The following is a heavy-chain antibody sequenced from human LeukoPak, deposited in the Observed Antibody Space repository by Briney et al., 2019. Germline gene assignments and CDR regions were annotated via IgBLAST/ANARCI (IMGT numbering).Heavy chain of an antibody. D-gene: IGHD3-22*01. V-gene: IGHV3-73*01. Sequence: GGSLRLSCAASGFTFSGSAMHWVRQASGKGLEWVGRIRSKANSYATAYAASVKGRFTISRDGSKNTAYLQMNSLKTEDTAVYYCTRSDSSGYYPYWGQGTLVTVSS. CDR1: GFTFSGSA. J-gene: IGHJ4*02. CDR3: TRSDSSGYYPY. CDR2: IRSKANSYAT.